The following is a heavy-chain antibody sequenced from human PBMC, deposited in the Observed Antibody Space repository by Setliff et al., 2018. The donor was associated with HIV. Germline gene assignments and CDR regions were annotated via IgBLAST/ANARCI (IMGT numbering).Heavy chain of an antibody. Sequence: GASVKVSCKASGHSFTTYFLHWVRQAPGQGLEWMGMINPSGGEPSYAQRFQGRVTITRNTSISTAYMELSSLRSEDTAVYYCARGLRFLEWLSRDNWFDPWGQGTLVTVSS. V-gene: IGHV1-46*01. CDR3: ARGLRFLEWLSRDNWFDP. D-gene: IGHD3-3*01. J-gene: IGHJ5*02. CDR1: GHSFTTYF. CDR2: INPSGGEP.